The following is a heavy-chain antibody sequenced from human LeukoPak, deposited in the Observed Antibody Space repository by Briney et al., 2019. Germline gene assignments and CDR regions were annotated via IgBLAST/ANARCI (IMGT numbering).Heavy chain of an antibody. CDR3: ARDRESRGEVVVVPAAICQVCAFDI. CDR1: GYTFTSYD. J-gene: IGHJ3*02. D-gene: IGHD2-2*02. CDR2: MNPNSGNT. V-gene: IGHV1-18*01. Sequence: ASVKVSCKASGYTFTSYDINWVRQATGQGLEWMGWMNPNSGNTNYAQKLQGRVTMATDTSTSTAYMELRSLRSDDTAVYYCARDRESRGEVVVVPAAICQVCAFDIWGQGTMVTVSS.